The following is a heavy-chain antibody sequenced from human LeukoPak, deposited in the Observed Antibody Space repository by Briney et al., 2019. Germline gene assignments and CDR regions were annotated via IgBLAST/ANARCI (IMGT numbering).Heavy chain of an antibody. V-gene: IGHV3-23*01. CDR1: GFTFSSYA. Sequence: GGSLRLSCAASGFTFSSYAVSWVRQAPGKGLEWVSGISGSGISTYYADSVKGRFTISRDNSKNTLYLQMNSLRAEDTAVYYFAKEPMTTVTFFDYWGQGTLATVSS. CDR3: AKEPMTTVTFFDY. D-gene: IGHD4-17*01. CDR2: ISGSGIST. J-gene: IGHJ4*02.